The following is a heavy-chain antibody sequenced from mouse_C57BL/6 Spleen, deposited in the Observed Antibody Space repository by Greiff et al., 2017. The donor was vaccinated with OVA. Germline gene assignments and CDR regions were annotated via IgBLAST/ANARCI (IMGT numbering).Heavy chain of an antibody. CDR1: GYAFSSSW. CDR2: IYPGDGDT. V-gene: IGHV1-82*01. Sequence: QVQLQQSGPELVKPGASVKISCKASGYAFSSSWMNWVKQRPGKGLEWIGRIYPGDGDTNYNGKFKGKATLTADKSSSTAYMQLSSLTSEDSAVYFCARGHSKGYAMDYWGQGTSVTVSS. CDR3: ARGHSKGYAMDY. J-gene: IGHJ4*01.